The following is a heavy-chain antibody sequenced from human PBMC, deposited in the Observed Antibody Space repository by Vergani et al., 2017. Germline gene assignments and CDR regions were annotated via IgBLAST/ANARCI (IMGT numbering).Heavy chain of an antibody. D-gene: IGHD3-16*01. V-gene: IGHV4-39*01. CDR2: IYYSGST. CDR1: GASIRSSNYY. J-gene: IGHJ5*02. Sequence: QLQLQESGPGLVKPSATLSLTCSVSGASIRSSNYYWGWIRQPPGKGLEWIASIYYSGSTYYNPSLKSRVTISVDTSKNQFSLKLSSVTAADTAVYFCARHSTVDLLLKLGWIDPWGQGILVTVSS. CDR3: ARHSTVDLLLKLGWIDP.